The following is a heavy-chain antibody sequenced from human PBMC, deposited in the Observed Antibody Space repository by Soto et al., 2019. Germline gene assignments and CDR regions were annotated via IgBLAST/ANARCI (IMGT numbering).Heavy chain of an antibody. J-gene: IGHJ4*02. CDR1: TGSISGYY. Sequence: SETLSLTCTVSTGSISGYYWIWIRQPPGKGLEWIGYIYYSGNTKYNASLKSRVTISVDTSKNQFSLKLNSVTAADTAVYYCARHQCSSTRCTPYFDSWGQGTLVTVSS. V-gene: IGHV4-59*08. CDR2: IYYSGNT. CDR3: ARHQCSSTRCTPYFDS. D-gene: IGHD2-2*01.